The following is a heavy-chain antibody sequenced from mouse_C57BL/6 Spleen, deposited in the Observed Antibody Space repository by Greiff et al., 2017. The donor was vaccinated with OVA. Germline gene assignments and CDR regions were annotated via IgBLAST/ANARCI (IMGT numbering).Heavy chain of an antibody. CDR3: ARYYGSRLFDY. D-gene: IGHD1-1*01. CDR1: GFTFSSYA. CDR2: ISDGGSYT. V-gene: IGHV5-4*03. Sequence: EVKLVESGGGLVKPGGSLKLSCAASGFTFSSYAMSWVRQTPEKRLEWVATISDGGSYTYYPDNVKGRFTISRDNAKNNLYLQMSHLKSEDTAMYYCARYYGSRLFDYWGQGTTLTVSS. J-gene: IGHJ2*01.